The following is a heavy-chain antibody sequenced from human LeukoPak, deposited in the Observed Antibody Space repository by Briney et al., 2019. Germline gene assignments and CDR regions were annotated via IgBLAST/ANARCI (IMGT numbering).Heavy chain of an antibody. CDR2: IIARGSPT. Sequence: GGSLRLSCAASGFDFSGYAMNWVRRAPGKGLEWVAVIIARGSPTYYADSVKGRFVISRDNSNNTLYLQMNSLRAEDTAVYYCAKAALWFGELLYYFDYWGQGTLVTVSS. J-gene: IGHJ4*02. V-gene: IGHV3-23*01. CDR1: GFDFSGYA. D-gene: IGHD3-10*01. CDR3: AKAALWFGELLYYFDY.